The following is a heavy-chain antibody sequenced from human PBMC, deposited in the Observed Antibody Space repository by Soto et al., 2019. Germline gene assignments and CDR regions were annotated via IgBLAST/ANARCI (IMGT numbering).Heavy chain of an antibody. CDR2: TYYRSKWYT. J-gene: IGHJ4*01. V-gene: IGHV6-1*01. D-gene: IGHD6-13*01. Sequence: SQTFSLTCAISGDSVASNSAAWNWIRQSPSRGLEWLGRTYYRSKWYTDYAESVKSRITINPDTSKNQVSLQLKSVTAADTAVYYCARSGYGSSDFDHWGQGTLVTVSS. CDR3: ARSGYGSSDFDH. CDR1: GDSVASNSAA.